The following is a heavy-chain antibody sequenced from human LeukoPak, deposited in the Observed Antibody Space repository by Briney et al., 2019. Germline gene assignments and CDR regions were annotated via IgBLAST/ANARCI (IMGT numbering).Heavy chain of an antibody. CDR2: IYYSGST. Sequence: SETLSLTCTVSGGSISSYYWSWIRQPPGKGLEWIGYIYYSGSTNYNPSLKSRVTISVDTSKNQFSLKLSSVTAADTAVYYCARESITIFGVVIYNWFDPWGQGTLVTVSS. J-gene: IGHJ5*02. CDR1: GGSISSYY. V-gene: IGHV4-59*01. D-gene: IGHD3-3*01. CDR3: ARESITIFGVVIYNWFDP.